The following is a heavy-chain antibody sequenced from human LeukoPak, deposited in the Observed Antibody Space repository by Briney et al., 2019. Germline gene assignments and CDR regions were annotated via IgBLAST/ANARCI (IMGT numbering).Heavy chain of an antibody. CDR2: ISSGSSAI. V-gene: IGHV3-21*01. CDR1: GFTFTTYS. Sequence: PGGSLRLSCEASGFTFTTYSMTWVRQAPGKGLEWVSIISSGSSAIFSADALKGRFTISRDDAKNLLYLDMNSLRAEDTAVYYCARTQVVVHIGSGFSFDYWGQGTLVTVSS. D-gene: IGHD3-22*01. J-gene: IGHJ4*02. CDR3: ARTQVVVHIGSGFSFDY.